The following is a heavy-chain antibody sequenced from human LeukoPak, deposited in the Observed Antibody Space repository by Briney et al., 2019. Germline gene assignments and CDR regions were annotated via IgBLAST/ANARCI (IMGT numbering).Heavy chain of an antibody. V-gene: IGHV3-7*01. CDR3: ARVRCSSNSCFPDY. Sequence: GGSLRLSCAASGFTFSTYWMSWVRQAPGKGLEWVTNIKQDGSDKYYVDSVKGRFTISRDNAKNSLFLQMNSLRAEDTAVYYCARVRCSSNSCFPDYWGQGTLVTVSS. CDR2: IKQDGSDK. J-gene: IGHJ4*02. D-gene: IGHD2-2*01. CDR1: GFTFSTYW.